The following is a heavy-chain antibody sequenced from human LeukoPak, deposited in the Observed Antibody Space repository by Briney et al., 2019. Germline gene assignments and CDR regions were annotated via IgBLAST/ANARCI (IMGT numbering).Heavy chain of an antibody. CDR1: GYTFTSYY. D-gene: IGHD6-19*01. J-gene: IGHJ4*02. V-gene: IGHV1-46*01. CDR3: ARNEAVAGMADY. CDR2: INPSGGST. Sequence: ASVKVSRKASGYTFTSYYMHWVRQAPGQGLEWMGIINPSGGSTSYAQKFQGRVTMTRDTSTSTVYMELSSLRSEDTAVYYCARNEAVAGMADYWGQRTLVTVSS.